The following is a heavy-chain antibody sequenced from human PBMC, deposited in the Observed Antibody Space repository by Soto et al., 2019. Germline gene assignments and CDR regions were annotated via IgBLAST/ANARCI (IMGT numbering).Heavy chain of an antibody. CDR1: GFTFSSYG. D-gene: IGHD6-19*01. CDR3: AKDSSVAVAGTYGMDV. CDR2: ISYDGSNK. J-gene: IGHJ6*02. V-gene: IGHV3-30*18. Sequence: WGCLRLSCAASGFTFSSYGMHWVRQAPGKGLECVAVISYDGSNKYYADSVKGRFTISRDNSKNTLYLQMNSLRAEDTAVYYCAKDSSVAVAGTYGMDVWGQRTTVTVYS.